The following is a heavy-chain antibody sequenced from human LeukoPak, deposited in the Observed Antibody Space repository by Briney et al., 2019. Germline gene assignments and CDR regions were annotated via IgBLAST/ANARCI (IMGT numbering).Heavy chain of an antibody. CDR3: ARAGNIRFDY. V-gene: IGHV3-23*01. D-gene: IGHD1/OR15-1a*01. CDR2: FSGSGGST. Sequence: PGGSLRLSCEASGFTLSDYWMSWVRQAPGKGLEWVSGFSGSGGSTYYADSVKGRFTISRDNSKNTLYLQMNSLRAEDTAVYYCARAGNIRFDYWGQGTLVTVSS. J-gene: IGHJ4*02. CDR1: GFTLSDYW.